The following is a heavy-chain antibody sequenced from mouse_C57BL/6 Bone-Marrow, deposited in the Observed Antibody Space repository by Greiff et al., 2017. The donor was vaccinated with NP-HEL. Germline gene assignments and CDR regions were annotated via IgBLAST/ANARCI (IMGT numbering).Heavy chain of an antibody. CDR1: GYTFTDYY. J-gene: IGHJ2*01. D-gene: IGHD1-1*01. Sequence: QVQLQQSGAELVRPGASVKLSCKASGYTFTDYYINWVKQRPGQGLEWIARIYPGSGNTYYNEKFKGKATLTAEKSSSTAYMQLSSLTSEDSAVYFCATYYGSSLDYWGQGTTLTVSS. CDR3: ATYYGSSLDY. V-gene: IGHV1-76*01. CDR2: IYPGSGNT.